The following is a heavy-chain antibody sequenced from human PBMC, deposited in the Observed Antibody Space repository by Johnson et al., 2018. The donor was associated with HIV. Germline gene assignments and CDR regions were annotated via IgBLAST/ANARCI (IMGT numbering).Heavy chain of an antibody. Sequence: QVHLVESGGGVVQPGRSLRLSCAASGFTFSSYAMHWVRQAPGKGLEWVAVISYDGSNKYYADSVKGRFTISRDNSKNTLYLQMSGLRVEDTAVYYCAKGLYYGGSGDYAFDIWGQGTMVTVSS. D-gene: IGHD2-21*01. J-gene: IGHJ3*02. CDR1: GFTFSSYA. CDR2: ISYDGSNK. V-gene: IGHV3-30*04. CDR3: AKGLYYGGSGDYAFDI.